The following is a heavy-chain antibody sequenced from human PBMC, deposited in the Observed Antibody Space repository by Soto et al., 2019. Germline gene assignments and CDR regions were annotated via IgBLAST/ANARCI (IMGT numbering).Heavy chain of an antibody. D-gene: IGHD3-3*01. CDR3: ARTLSGYLLDFIWFDP. J-gene: IGHJ5*02. CDR2: IYYSGST. CDR1: GGSVSSGSYY. Sequence: QVQLQESGPGLVKPSETLSLTCTVSGGSVSSGSYYWSWIRQPPGKGLEWIGYIYYSGSTNYNPSLTSRVTISVDTSKNQFSLKLSSVTAADTAVYYCARTLSGYLLDFIWFDPWGQGTLVTVSS. V-gene: IGHV4-61*01.